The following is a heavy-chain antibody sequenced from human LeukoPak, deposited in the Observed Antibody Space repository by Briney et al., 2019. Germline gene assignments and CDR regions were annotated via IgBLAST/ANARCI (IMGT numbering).Heavy chain of an antibody. J-gene: IGHJ4*02. CDR1: GYSISSGYY. D-gene: IGHD3-10*01. CDR3: ARVSGSAEVDY. Sequence: KPSETLSLTCTVSGYSISSGYYWGWIRQPPGKGLEWIGSIYHSGSTYYNPSLKGRVTISVDTSKNQFSLKLSSVTAADTAVYYCARVSGSAEVDYWGQGTLVTVSS. CDR2: IYHSGST. V-gene: IGHV4-38-2*02.